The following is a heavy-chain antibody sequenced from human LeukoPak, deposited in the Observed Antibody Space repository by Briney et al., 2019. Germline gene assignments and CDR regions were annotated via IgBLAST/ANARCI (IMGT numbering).Heavy chain of an antibody. J-gene: IGHJ6*04. V-gene: IGHV4-34*01. Sequence: SETLSLTCAVYGGSFSGYYWSWIRQPPGKGLEWIGEINHSGSTNYNPSLKSRVTISVDTSKNQFSLKLSSVTAADTAVYYCARVLRYYSSTSCYLPFNVWGKGTTVTVSS. CDR2: INHSGST. CDR1: GGSFSGYY. CDR3: ARVLRYYSSTSCYLPFNV. D-gene: IGHD2-2*01.